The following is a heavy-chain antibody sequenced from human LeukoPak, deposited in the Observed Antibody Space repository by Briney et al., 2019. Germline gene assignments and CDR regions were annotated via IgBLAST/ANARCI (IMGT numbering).Heavy chain of an antibody. CDR2: ISGSGSNT. D-gene: IGHD3-10*01. Sequence: GGSLRLSCGASGFSFSSYAMSWVRQAPGKGLEWVSVISGSGSNTYYADSVKGRFTISRDNSKNTLYLQINGLRAEDTAVYYCARDRTSGSPGPNWWGQGTLVTVSS. V-gene: IGHV3-23*01. J-gene: IGHJ4*02. CDR1: GFSFSSYA. CDR3: ARDRTSGSPGPNW.